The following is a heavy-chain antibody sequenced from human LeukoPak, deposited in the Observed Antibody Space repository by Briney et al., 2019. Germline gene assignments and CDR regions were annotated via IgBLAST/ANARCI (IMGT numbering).Heavy chain of an antibody. Sequence: GASVKVSCKASGGTFGSYVISWVRQAPGQGLEWMGGIIPMFGTTNFAQKFQGRVTITTDESTSTAYMEPSSLRSEDTAVYYCARTSLGYCTGGSCPNWVDPWGQGTLVTVSS. CDR3: ARTSLGYCTGGSCPNWVDP. CDR2: IIPMFGTT. CDR1: GGTFGSYV. J-gene: IGHJ5*02. D-gene: IGHD2-15*01. V-gene: IGHV1-69*05.